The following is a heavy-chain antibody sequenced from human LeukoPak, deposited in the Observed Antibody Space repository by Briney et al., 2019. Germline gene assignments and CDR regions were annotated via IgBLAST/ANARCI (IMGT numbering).Heavy chain of an antibody. CDR2: IHSSGGT. Sequence: LETLSLTCTVSGGSMTSYYWSWIRQSPGKVPEWIGYIHSSGGTDYNPSLKGSVTMSVDTSKNQFSLKLSSVTAADTAVYYCARERGGDSIPQAAFDIWGQGTMVTVSS. J-gene: IGHJ3*02. D-gene: IGHD2-21*02. CDR3: ARERGGDSIPQAAFDI. CDR1: GGSMTSYY. V-gene: IGHV4-59*12.